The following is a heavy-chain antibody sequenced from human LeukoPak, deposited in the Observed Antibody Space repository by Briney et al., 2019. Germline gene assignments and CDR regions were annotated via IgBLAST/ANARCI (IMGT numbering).Heavy chain of an antibody. CDR3: ARVGDVLRYFDWLLPYFDY. J-gene: IGHJ4*02. Sequence: GGSLRLSCAASGFTLSSYWMSWVRQAPGKGLEWVANIKQDGSEKYYVDSVKGRFTISRDNAKNSLYLQMNSLRAEDTAVYYCARVGDVLRYFDWLLPYFDYWGQGTLVTVSS. CDR1: GFTLSSYW. D-gene: IGHD3-9*01. V-gene: IGHV3-7*03. CDR2: IKQDGSEK.